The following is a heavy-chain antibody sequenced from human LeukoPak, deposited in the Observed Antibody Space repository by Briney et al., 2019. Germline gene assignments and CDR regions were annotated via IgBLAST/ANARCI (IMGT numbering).Heavy chain of an antibody. D-gene: IGHD3-10*01. V-gene: IGHV2-5*02. CDR1: GFSLSTSGVS. CDR3: ARSYYYGSGDY. Sequence: SGPTLVNPTQTLTLTCTFSGFSLSTSGVSVGWIRQPPGKALEWLAVIYWDDDKRYSPSLKSRLTITKDTSKNQLVLTMTNMDPVDTATYYCARSYYYGSGDYWGQGTLVTVSS. J-gene: IGHJ4*02. CDR2: IYWDDDK.